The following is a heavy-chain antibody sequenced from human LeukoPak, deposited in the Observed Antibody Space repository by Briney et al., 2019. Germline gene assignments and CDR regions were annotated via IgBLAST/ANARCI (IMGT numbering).Heavy chain of an antibody. CDR3: ARVDCGGDCYWNYFDY. Sequence: ASVKVSCXASGYTFTSYYMHWVRQAPGQGLEWMGIINPSGGSTSYAQKFQGRVTMTRDTSTSTVYMELSSLRSEDTAVYYCARVDCGGDCYWNYFDYWGQGTLVTVSS. J-gene: IGHJ4*02. V-gene: IGHV1-46*01. CDR2: INPSGGST. CDR1: GYTFTSYY. D-gene: IGHD2-21*02.